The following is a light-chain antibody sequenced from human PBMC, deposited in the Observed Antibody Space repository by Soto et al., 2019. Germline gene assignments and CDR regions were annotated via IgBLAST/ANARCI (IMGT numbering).Light chain of an antibody. V-gene: IGKV1-5*03. Sequence: DNKMTQSPSTLSAYVGDRVTITCRASQSISSWLAWYQQKPGKAPKLLIYKASSLESGVPSRFSGSGSGTEFTLTISSLQPDDFATYYCQQYNSYSRTFGQGTKVDIK. CDR3: QQYNSYSRT. J-gene: IGKJ1*01. CDR1: QSISSW. CDR2: KAS.